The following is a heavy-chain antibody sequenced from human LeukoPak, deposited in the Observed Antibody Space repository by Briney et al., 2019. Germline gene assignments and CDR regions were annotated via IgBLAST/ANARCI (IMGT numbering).Heavy chain of an antibody. CDR3: ARGEGVAARLSWFDP. J-gene: IGHJ5*02. V-gene: IGHV4-34*01. CDR2: INHSGST. CDR1: GESFSGYY. Sequence: PSETLSLTCAVYGESFSGYYWSWIRQPPGKGLEWIGEINHSGSTNYNPSLKSRVTISVDTSKNQFSLKLSSVTAADTAVYYCARGEGVAARLSWFDPWGQGTLVTVSS. D-gene: IGHD6-6*01.